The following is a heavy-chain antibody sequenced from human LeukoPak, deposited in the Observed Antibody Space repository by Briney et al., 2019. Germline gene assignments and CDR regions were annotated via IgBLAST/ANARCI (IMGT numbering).Heavy chain of an antibody. D-gene: IGHD6-13*01. V-gene: IGHV3-23*01. CDR3: AKDQRYSSSWYNSDY. J-gene: IGHJ4*02. Sequence: GGSLRLSCAASGLTFSSYGMSWVRQAPGRGLEWVSAISATGGTTYYADSVKGRFTISRDNSKNTLYLQMNSLRAEDTAVYYCAKDQRYSSSWYNSDYWGQGTLVTVSS. CDR2: ISATGGTT. CDR1: GLTFSSYG.